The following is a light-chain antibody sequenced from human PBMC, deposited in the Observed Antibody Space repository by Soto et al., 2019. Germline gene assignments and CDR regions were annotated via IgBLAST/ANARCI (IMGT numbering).Light chain of an antibody. CDR3: SSYTSSSTSV. CDR1: SSDVGVYNY. V-gene: IGLV2-14*01. J-gene: IGLJ3*02. CDR2: EVT. Sequence: QSALTQPASVSGSPGQSITISCTGTSSDVGVYNYVSWYQQHPGKAPKLTIFEVTSRPSGVSNRFSGSKSGNTASLTISGLQAEDEADYYCSSYTSSSTSVFGGGTKLTVL.